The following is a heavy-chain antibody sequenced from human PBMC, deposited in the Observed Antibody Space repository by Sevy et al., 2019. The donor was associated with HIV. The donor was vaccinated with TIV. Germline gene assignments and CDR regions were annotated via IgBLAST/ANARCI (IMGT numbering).Heavy chain of an antibody. CDR1: GYTFTGYY. CDR3: ARNKVETIFGVVYYYYYYMDV. Sequence: ASVKVSCKASGYTFTGYYMHWVRQAPGQGLEWMGWINPNSGGTNYAQKFQGRVTMTRDTSISTAYMELSRLRSDETAVYYCARNKVETIFGVVYYYYYYMDVWGKGTTVTVSS. J-gene: IGHJ6*03. D-gene: IGHD3-3*01. CDR2: INPNSGGT. V-gene: IGHV1-2*02.